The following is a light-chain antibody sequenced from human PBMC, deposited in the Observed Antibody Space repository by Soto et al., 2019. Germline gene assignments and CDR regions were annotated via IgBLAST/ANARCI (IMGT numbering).Light chain of an antibody. Sequence: EIVLTQSPDTLSLSPGERVTLSCRASQSVSSSYLAWYQQKPGQAPRLLIYGASSRATGIPDRFSGSGSGTDFTLTITRLEPEDFAVYYCQQFEDSPFTFGPGTKVDIK. CDR3: QQFEDSPFT. J-gene: IGKJ3*01. CDR2: GAS. CDR1: QSVSSSY. V-gene: IGKV3-20*01.